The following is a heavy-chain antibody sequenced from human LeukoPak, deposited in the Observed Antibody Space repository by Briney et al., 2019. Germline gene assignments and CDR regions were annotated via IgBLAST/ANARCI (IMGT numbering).Heavy chain of an antibody. Sequence: SETLSLTCTVSGGSVSSSSYYWGWVRQPPGKGLEWIGSIYYSGSTYYNPSLKSRVTISVDTSKNQFSLKLSSVTAADTAVYYCARITEGNYYDSSGYYYPRYVHHWGQGTLVTVSS. D-gene: IGHD3-22*01. V-gene: IGHV4-39*01. CDR2: IYYSGST. CDR3: ARITEGNYYDSSGYYYPRYVHH. CDR1: GGSVSSSSYY. J-gene: IGHJ1*01.